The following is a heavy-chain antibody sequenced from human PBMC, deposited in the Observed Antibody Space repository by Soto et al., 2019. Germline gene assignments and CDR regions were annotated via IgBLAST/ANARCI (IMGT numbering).Heavy chain of an antibody. CDR1: GFIFSSDA. J-gene: IGHJ4*02. D-gene: IGHD6-19*01. V-gene: IGHV3-30-3*01. CDR3: ARDTRYSSGYYAS. Sequence: QVQLVESGGGVVQPGRSLRLSCAASGFIFSSDAMHWVRQAPGKGLEWVAVTSYDGTSKYYADSVKGRFFISRDNFKNTLYLQMNSLRPEDTDVYYCARDTRYSSGYYASWGQGTLVTVSS. CDR2: TSYDGTSK.